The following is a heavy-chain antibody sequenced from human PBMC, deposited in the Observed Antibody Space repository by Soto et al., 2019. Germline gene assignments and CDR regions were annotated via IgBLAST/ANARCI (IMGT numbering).Heavy chain of an antibody. D-gene: IGHD6-13*01. CDR1: GFTFSDYY. CDR3: ARDTNGYSSSPGAFDI. CDR2: ISSSGSTI. J-gene: IGHJ3*02. V-gene: IGHV3-11*01. Sequence: QVQLVESGGGLVKPGGSLRLSCAASGFTFSDYYMSWIRQAPGKGLEWVSYISSSGSTIYYADSVKGRFTISRDNAKNPLYLQMNSLMAEDTDVYYCARDTNGYSSSPGAFDIWGQETMVTVSS.